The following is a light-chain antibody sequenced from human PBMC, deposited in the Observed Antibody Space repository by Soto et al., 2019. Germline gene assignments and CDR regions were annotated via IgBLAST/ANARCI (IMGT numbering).Light chain of an antibody. J-gene: IGKJ2*01. V-gene: IGKV3-20*01. CDR2: GAS. CDR1: QSVSSSY. Sequence: EIVLTQSPGTLSLSPGERATLSCRASQSVSSSYLAWYQQKPGQAPRLLIYGASSRATGIPDRFSGSGSGTDFPLTISRLEPEDFGVYYWHQYGSSPYTFGQGTKLEIK. CDR3: HQYGSSPYT.